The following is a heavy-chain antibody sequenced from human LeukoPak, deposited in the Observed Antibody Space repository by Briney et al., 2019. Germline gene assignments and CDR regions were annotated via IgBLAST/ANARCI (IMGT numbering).Heavy chain of an antibody. J-gene: IGHJ3*02. CDR2: ISGSGNSI. D-gene: IGHD4-17*01. CDR3: ARDAYGDYSDAFDI. V-gene: IGHV3-23*01. Sequence: GGTLRLSCAASGFIFRSYGMSWVRQAPGKGLKWVSGISGSGNSIYYADSVKGRFTISRDNSKNTLYLQMNSLRAEDTAVYYCARDAYGDYSDAFDIWGQGTMVTVSS. CDR1: GFIFRSYG.